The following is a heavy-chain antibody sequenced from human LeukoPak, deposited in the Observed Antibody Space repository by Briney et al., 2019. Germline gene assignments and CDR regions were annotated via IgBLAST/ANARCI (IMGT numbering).Heavy chain of an antibody. CDR2: FDPGDGET. Sequence: ASVKVSCKVSGYTLTELSMHWVRQAPGKGLEWMGGFDPGDGETIYAQKFQGRVTMTEDTSTDTAYMELSSLRSEDTAVYYCATDRWGDRRFDYWGQGTLVTVSS. J-gene: IGHJ4*02. V-gene: IGHV1-24*01. CDR3: ATDRWGDRRFDY. CDR1: GYTLTELS. D-gene: IGHD2-21*02.